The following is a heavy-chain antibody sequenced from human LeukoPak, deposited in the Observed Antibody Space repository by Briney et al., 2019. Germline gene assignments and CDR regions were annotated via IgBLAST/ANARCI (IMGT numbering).Heavy chain of an antibody. V-gene: IGHV4-59*01. J-gene: IGHJ4*02. CDR2: IYYSGST. CDR3: ARDHGGYSSS. D-gene: IGHD6-13*01. Sequence: PSETLSLTCTVSGGSISSYYWSWVRQPPGKGLEWIGYIYYSGSTNYNPSLKSRVTISVDTSKNQFSLKLSSVTAADTAVYYCARDHGGYSSSWGQGTLVTVSS. CDR1: GGSISSYY.